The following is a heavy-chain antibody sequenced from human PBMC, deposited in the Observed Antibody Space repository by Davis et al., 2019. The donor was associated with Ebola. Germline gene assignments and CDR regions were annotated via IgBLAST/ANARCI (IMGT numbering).Heavy chain of an antibody. CDR3: ARQRVWPLRYFMD. J-gene: IGHJ4*02. CDR1: GGSFSGYY. D-gene: IGHD3-9*01. Sequence: MPSETLSLTCAVYGGSFSGYYWSWIRQPPGKGLEWIGEINHSGSTNYNPSLKSRVTISVDTSKNQFSLKLSSVTAADTAVYYCARQRVWPLRYFMDWGQGTLVTVSS. CDR2: INHSGST. V-gene: IGHV4-34*01.